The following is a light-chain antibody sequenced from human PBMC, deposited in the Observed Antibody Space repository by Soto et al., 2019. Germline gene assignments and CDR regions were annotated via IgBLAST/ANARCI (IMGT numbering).Light chain of an antibody. V-gene: IGLV2-14*01. Sequence: QSALTQPASVSASPGQSISISCTGTSNDVGAFDYVSWYQQHPGKAPQLTIFEVFNRPSGVSTRFSGSKSGTTASLTISGLQAEDEADYFCSSYTTNNAHVFGGGTKVTVL. CDR3: SSYTTNNAHV. J-gene: IGLJ2*01. CDR2: EVF. CDR1: SNDVGAFDY.